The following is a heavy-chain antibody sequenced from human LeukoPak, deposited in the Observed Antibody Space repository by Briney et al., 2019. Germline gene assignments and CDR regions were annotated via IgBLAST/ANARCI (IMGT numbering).Heavy chain of an antibody. CDR2: ISSGSSYI. CDR1: GFTFSSCS. Sequence: GGSLRLSCAASGFTFSSCSMNWVRQAPGKGLEWVSSISSGSSYIYYADSVKGRFTISRDNAKNSLYLQMNSLRAEDTAVYYCARDNVMITFGGVIAPYYFDYWGQGTLVTVSS. V-gene: IGHV3-21*01. D-gene: IGHD3-16*02. CDR3: ARDNVMITFGGVIAPYYFDY. J-gene: IGHJ4*02.